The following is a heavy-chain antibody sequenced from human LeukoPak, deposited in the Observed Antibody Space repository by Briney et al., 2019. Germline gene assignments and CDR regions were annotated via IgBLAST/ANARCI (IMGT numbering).Heavy chain of an antibody. CDR2: ISTSGNTI. D-gene: IGHD3-10*01. CDR1: GFTFSSYN. V-gene: IGHV3-48*02. CDR3: ARDYGSHGEYFDC. J-gene: IGHJ4*02. Sequence: GGSLRLSCAASGFTFSSYNINWVRQAPGKGLERLSYISTSGNTIYYADSVKGRFTISRDNAKNPVYLQMNSLRDEDAAVYYCARDYGSHGEYFDCWGQGTLVAVSS.